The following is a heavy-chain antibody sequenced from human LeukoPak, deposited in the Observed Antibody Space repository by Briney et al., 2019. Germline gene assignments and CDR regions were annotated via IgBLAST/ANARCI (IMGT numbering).Heavy chain of an antibody. J-gene: IGHJ3*02. V-gene: IGHV4-4*07. D-gene: IGHD5-12*01. CDR2: IYTSGST. CDR1: GGSISSYY. CDR3: AISGYSYAFDI. Sequence: SETLSLTCTVSGGSISSYYWSWIRQPAGKGLEWIGRIYTSGSTNYNPSLKSRVTMSVETYKNQFSLKLSSVTAADTAVYYCAISGYSYAFDIWGQGTMVTVSS.